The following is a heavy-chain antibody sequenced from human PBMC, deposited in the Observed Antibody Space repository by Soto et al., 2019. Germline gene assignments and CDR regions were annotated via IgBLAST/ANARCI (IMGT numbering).Heavy chain of an antibody. V-gene: IGHV1-18*04. CDR1: GYTFTSYG. Sequence: QVQLVQSGAEVKKPGASVKVSCKASGYTFTSYGISWVRQAPGQGLEWMGWISAYNGNTKYAQKLQGRVTMTTDTSTSTAYMELRSLRSDDTAVYYCARDQSRLYPHYNWFDPWGQGTLVTVSS. CDR2: ISAYNGNT. J-gene: IGHJ5*02. CDR3: ARDQSRLYPHYNWFDP. D-gene: IGHD2-8*01.